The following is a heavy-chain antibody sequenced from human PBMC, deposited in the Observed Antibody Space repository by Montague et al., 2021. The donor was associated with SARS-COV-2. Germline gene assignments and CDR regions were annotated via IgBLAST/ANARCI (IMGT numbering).Heavy chain of an antibody. CDR3: ARGAQLECFDY. V-gene: IGHV4-61*01. CDR2: IYYSGST. CDR1: GGSVSSGNYY. Sequence: SETLSLTCTVSGGSVSSGNYYWNWLRQPPGKGLEWFGYIYYSGSTXHNPSLKSRVTISVDTSKNQFSLKLSSVTAADTAVYYCARGAQLECFDYWGQGTLVTVSS. D-gene: IGHD6-6*01. J-gene: IGHJ4*02.